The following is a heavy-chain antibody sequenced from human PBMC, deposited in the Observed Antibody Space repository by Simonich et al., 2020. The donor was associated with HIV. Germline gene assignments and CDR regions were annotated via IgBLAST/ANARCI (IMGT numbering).Heavy chain of an antibody. CDR2: INPNSGGT. D-gene: IGHD3-22*01. V-gene: IGHV1-2*02. CDR3: AFLGGYDSSGFDAFDI. Sequence: QVQLVQSGAEVKKPGASVKVSCKASGYTFTVYYMHWVRQAPGQGLEWMGWINPNSGGTNYAQKFKGRGTMTRDTSISTAYMELSRLRSDDTAVYYCAFLGGYDSSGFDAFDIWGQGTMVSVSS. J-gene: IGHJ3*02. CDR1: GYTFTVYY.